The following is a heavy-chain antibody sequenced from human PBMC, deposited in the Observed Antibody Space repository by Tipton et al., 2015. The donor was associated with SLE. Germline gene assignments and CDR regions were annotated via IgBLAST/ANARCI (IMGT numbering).Heavy chain of an antibody. D-gene: IGHD2-21*02. J-gene: IGHJ6*02. CDR2: ISYSGRI. V-gene: IGHV4-59*08. CDR3: ARGMVTWRGAILGVDV. Sequence: TLSLTCTVSGASLSTHFWSWVRQPPGRGLEWIGFISYSGRIRYSPSLESRVSLSRDSAKNQFSLRLTSVTAADTAVYYCARGMVTWRGAILGVDVWGQGTTVNVSS. CDR1: GASLSTHF.